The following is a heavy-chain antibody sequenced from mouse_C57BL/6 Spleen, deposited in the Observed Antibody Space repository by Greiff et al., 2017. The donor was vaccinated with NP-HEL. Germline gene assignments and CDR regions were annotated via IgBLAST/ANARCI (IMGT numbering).Heavy chain of an antibody. D-gene: IGHD1-1*01. CDR1: GYTFTDYE. J-gene: IGHJ3*01. Sequence: VQLQESGAELVRPGASVTLSCKASGYTFTDYEMHWVKQTPVHGLEWIGAIDPETGGTAYNQKFKGKAILTADKSSSTAYMELRSLTSEDSAVYYCTRGGDGSSPWFAYWGQGTLVTVSA. CDR3: TRGGDGSSPWFAY. V-gene: IGHV1-15*01. CDR2: IDPETGGT.